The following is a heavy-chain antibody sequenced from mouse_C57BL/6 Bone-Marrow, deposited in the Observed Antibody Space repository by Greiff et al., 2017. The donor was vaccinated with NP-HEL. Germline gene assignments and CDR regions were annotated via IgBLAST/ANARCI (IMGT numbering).Heavy chain of an antibody. V-gene: IGHV1-69*01. CDR2: IDPSDSYT. D-gene: IGHD4-1*01. CDR1: GYTFTSYW. Sequence: QVQLQQPGAELVMPGASVKLSCKASGYTFTSYWMHWVKQRPGQGLEWIGEIDPSDSYTNYNQKFKGKSTLTVDKSSSTAYMQLSSLTSEDSAVYYCARWPNWRWYFDVWGTGTTVTVSS. CDR3: ARWPNWRWYFDV. J-gene: IGHJ1*03.